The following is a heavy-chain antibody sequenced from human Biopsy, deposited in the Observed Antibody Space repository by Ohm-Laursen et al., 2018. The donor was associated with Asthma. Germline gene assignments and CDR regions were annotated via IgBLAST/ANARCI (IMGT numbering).Heavy chain of an antibody. D-gene: IGHD4-23*01. CDR1: GFTLSSYS. V-gene: IGHV3-48*02. J-gene: IGHJ6*02. CDR2: ISSSSSTI. Sequence: SLRLSCAASGFTLSSYSMNWVRQAPGKGLEWVSYISSSSSTIYYADSVKGRFTISRDNAKNSLYLQMNSLRDEDTAVYYCARDYGGNSGYYYGMDVWGQGTTVTVSS. CDR3: ARDYGGNSGYYYGMDV.